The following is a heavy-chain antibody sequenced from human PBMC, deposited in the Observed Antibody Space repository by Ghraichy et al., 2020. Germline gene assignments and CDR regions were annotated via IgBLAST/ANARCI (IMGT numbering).Heavy chain of an antibody. J-gene: IGHJ3*02. V-gene: IGHV3-53*01. CDR3: ARDGPLFWRNAFDI. Sequence: GGSLRLSCAASGFTVSSNYMSWVRQAPGKGLEWVSVIYSGGSTYYADSVKGRFTISRDNAKNTPYLQMNSLRAEDTAVYYCARDGPLFWRNAFDIWGQGTMVTVSS. CDR1: GFTVSSNY. CDR2: IYSGGST. D-gene: IGHD3-3*01.